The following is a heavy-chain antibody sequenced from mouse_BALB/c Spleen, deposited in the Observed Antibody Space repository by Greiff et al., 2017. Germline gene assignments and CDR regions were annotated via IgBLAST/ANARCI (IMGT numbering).Heavy chain of an antibody. D-gene: IGHD4-1*01. CDR3: ARMLTSWFAY. J-gene: IGHJ3*01. Sequence: VQLQQSGAELVRPGASVTLSCTASGYTFTDYDMHWVKQTPVHGLEWIGAIDPETGGTAYNQKFKDKATLTADKSSSTAYMQLSSLTSEDSAVYYCARMLTSWFAYWGQGTLVTVSA. V-gene: IGHV1-15*01. CDR2: IDPETGGT. CDR1: GYTFTDYD.